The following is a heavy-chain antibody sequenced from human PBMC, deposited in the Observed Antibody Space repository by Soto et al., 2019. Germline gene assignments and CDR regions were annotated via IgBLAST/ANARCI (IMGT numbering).Heavy chain of an antibody. Sequence: QVQLVESGGGVVQPGRSLRLSCAASGFTFSSYGMHWVRQAPGKGLEWVAVIWYDGSNKYYADSVKGRFTISRDNSKNTLYLRMNSLSAEDMAVYYCARRLVTMVRGVIGADWFDLWCQGTLVTVSS. D-gene: IGHD3-10*01. V-gene: IGHV3-33*01. J-gene: IGHJ5*02. CDR3: ARRLVTMVRGVIGADWFDL. CDR2: IWYDGSNK. CDR1: GFTFSSYG.